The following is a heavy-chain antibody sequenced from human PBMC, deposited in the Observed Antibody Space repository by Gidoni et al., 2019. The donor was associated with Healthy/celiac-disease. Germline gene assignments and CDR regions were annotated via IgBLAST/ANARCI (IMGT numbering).Heavy chain of an antibody. V-gene: IGHV1-46*01. J-gene: IGHJ5*02. CDR1: GYTFTSYY. Sequence: QVQLVQSGAEVKKPAASVKVSCKASGYTFTSYYMHWVRQGPGQGLEWMGIINPSGGSTSYAQKFQGRVTMTRDTSTSTVYMELSSLRSEDTAVYYCARVPGGYSASNWFDPWGQGTLVTVSS. D-gene: IGHD1-26*01. CDR2: INPSGGST. CDR3: ARVPGGYSASNWFDP.